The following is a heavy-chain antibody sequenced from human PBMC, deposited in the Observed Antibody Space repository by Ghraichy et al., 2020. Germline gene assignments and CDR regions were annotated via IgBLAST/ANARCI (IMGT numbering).Heavy chain of an antibody. CDR3: ARASSRKNVEKIDY. CDR1: GFSFGACW. V-gene: IGHV3-7*01. D-gene: IGHD1-1*01. J-gene: IGHJ4*02. Sequence: GGSLRLSCAASGFSFGACWMSWVRQAPGKGLEWVANINQDGSQTYYMDSVKGRFTISRDNAKNSLYLQMNSLRAEDMAVYYCARASSRKNVEKIDYWGQGTLVTVSS. CDR2: INQDGSQT.